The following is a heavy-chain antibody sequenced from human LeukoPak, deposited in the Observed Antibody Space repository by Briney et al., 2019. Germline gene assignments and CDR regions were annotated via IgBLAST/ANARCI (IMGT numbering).Heavy chain of an antibody. CDR2: ISYDGSNK. D-gene: IGHD2-21*02. Sequence: GRSLRLSCAASGFTFSSNGMHWVRQAPGKGLEWVAVISYDGSNKYYADSVKGRFTISRDNSKNTLYLQMNSLRAEDTAVYYCAKIGRVVTAISEIDYWGQGTLVTVSS. J-gene: IGHJ4*02. V-gene: IGHV3-30*18. CDR3: AKIGRVVTAISEIDY. CDR1: GFTFSSNG.